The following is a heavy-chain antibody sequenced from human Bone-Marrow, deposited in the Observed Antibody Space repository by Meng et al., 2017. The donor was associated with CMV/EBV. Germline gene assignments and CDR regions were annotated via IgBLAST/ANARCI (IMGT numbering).Heavy chain of an antibody. Sequence: SVKVSCKASGGPFKNYPISWVRQAPGVGLEWMGGIIPAFNTVDYAHKFQDRVTITTDESTSTAYMELSSLRSDDTAVYYCARGTLVSRGGNYYYTMDVWGQGPTVTGSS. CDR1: GGPFKNYP. J-gene: IGHJ6*01. CDR2: IIPAFNTV. D-gene: IGHD3-3*01. CDR3: ARGTLVSRGGNYYYTMDV. V-gene: IGHV1-69*05.